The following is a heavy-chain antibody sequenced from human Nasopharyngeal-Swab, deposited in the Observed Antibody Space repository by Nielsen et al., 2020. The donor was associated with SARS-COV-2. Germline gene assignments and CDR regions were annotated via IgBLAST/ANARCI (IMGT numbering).Heavy chain of an antibody. CDR3: AKDRDSGDDSEEYYHYYGMDV. Sequence: LKISCAASGFTFSNFAMSWVRQAPGKGLEWVSVISGGSDSTYYTDSVRGRFTISRDNSKNTLNLQMNNLRAEDTAIYYCAKDRDSGDDSEEYYHYYGMDVWGQGAPVTVSS. CDR2: ISGGSDST. J-gene: IGHJ6*02. D-gene: IGHD5-12*01. V-gene: IGHV3-23*01. CDR1: GFTFSNFA.